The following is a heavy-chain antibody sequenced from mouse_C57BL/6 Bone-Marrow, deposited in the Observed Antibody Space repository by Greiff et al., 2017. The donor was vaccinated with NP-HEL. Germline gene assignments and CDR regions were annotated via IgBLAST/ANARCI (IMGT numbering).Heavy chain of an antibody. CDR3: ARLRFITTVVGDY. Sequence: DVQLQESGGDLVKPGGSLKLSCAASGFTFSSYGMSWVRQTPDKRLEWVATISSGGSYTYYPDSVKGRFTISRDNAKNTLYLQMSSLKSEDTAMYYCARLRFITTVVGDYWGQGTTLTVSS. CDR2: ISSGGSYT. D-gene: IGHD1-1*01. J-gene: IGHJ2*01. V-gene: IGHV5-6*01. CDR1: GFTFSSYG.